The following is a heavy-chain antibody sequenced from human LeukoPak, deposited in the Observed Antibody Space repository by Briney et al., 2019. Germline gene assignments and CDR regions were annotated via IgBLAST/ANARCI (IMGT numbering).Heavy chain of an antibody. Sequence: ASVKVSCKASGYTFTSYGISWVRQAPGQGLEWMGWISAYNGNTNYAQKLQGRVTMTTDTSTSTAYMELRSLRSDGTAVYYCARTLDYYDSSGYYYPAFDIWGQGTMVTVSS. V-gene: IGHV1-18*01. J-gene: IGHJ3*02. D-gene: IGHD3-22*01. CDR1: GYTFTSYG. CDR2: ISAYNGNT. CDR3: ARTLDYYDSSGYYYPAFDI.